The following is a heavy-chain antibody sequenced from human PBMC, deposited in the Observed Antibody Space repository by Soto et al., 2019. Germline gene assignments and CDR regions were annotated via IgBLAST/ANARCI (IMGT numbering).Heavy chain of an antibody. CDR1: GFTFSTYS. V-gene: IGHV3-21*01. CDR3: VRDVNYYDSSGYRDY. J-gene: IGHJ4*02. Sequence: EVQLVESGGGLVKPGGSLRLSCAASGFTFSTYSLHWVRQAPGKGLEWVSSISSTSSYIYYADSVKGRFTISRDNAKNSLYLQMNSLRAEYTAVYYCVRDVNYYDSSGYRDYWGQGTLVTVSS. CDR2: ISSTSSYI. D-gene: IGHD3-22*01.